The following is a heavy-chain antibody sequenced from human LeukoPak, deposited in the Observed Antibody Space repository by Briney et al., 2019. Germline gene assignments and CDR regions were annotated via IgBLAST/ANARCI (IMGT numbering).Heavy chain of an antibody. J-gene: IGHJ4*02. V-gene: IGHV4-38-2*01. CDR1: GYSISSGYY. CDR2: IYHSGST. D-gene: IGHD3-3*01. CDR3: ASTPMYYDFWSGHERNFDY. Sequence: SETLSLTCAVSGYSISSGYYWGWIRQPPGKGLEWIGSIYHSGSTYYNPSLKSRVTISVDTSKNRFSLKLSSVTAADTAVYYCASTPMYYDFWSGHERNFDYWGQGTLVTVSS.